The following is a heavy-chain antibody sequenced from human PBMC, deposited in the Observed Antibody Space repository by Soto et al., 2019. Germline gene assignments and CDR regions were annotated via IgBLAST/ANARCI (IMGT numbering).Heavy chain of an antibody. CDR1: ALTFGWIA. V-gene: IGHV3-30*18. J-gene: IGHJ6*02. Sequence: PGGSLRLSCEASALTFGWIAMHWVRQAPGKGLEWVALISFDGSKIFYTLSVKDRFTISRDNSKNTLFLQMNNLRAEDTAVYYCAKDVSVIVPIEKLNLFYYYGMDVWRQEPTVTVSS. CDR2: ISFDGSKI. D-gene: IGHD2-2*01. CDR3: AKDVSVIVPIEKLNLFYYYGMDV.